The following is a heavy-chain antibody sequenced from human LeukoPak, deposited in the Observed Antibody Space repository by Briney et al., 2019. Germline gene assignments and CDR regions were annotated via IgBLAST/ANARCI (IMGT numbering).Heavy chain of an antibody. CDR1: GGSISSGGYY. CDR2: IYYSGST. J-gene: IGHJ5*02. V-gene: IGHV4-31*03. Sequence: SETLSLTCTVSGGSISSGGYYWSWIRQHPGTGLEWIGYIYYSGSTYYNPSLKSRVTISVDTSKNQFSLKLSSVTAADTAVYYCARARRYCSSTSCYTGVVWFDPWGQGTLVTVSS. D-gene: IGHD2-2*02. CDR3: ARARRYCSSTSCYTGVVWFDP.